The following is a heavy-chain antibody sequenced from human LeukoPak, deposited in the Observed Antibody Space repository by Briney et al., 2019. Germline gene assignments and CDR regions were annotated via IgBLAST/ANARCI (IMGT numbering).Heavy chain of an antibody. J-gene: IGHJ4*02. CDR3: ARDLGSSPPIGGPDY. CDR2: ISGSGGNT. Sequence: EGSLRLSCAASGFTFSSYAMSWVRQAPGKGLEWVSAISGSGGNTYYADSVKGRFTISRDNSKNTLYLQMNSLRAEDTAVYYCARDLGSSPPIGGPDYWGQGTLVTASS. V-gene: IGHV3-23*01. CDR1: GFTFSSYA. D-gene: IGHD2-2*01.